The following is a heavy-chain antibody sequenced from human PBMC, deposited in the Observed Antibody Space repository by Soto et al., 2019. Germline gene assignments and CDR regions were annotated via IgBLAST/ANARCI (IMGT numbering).Heavy chain of an antibody. V-gene: IGHV3-23*01. CDR3: AKDQRLLVAAAGTFSDY. CDR2: ISGSGGTT. CDR1: GITFSSYA. J-gene: IGHJ4*02. Sequence: EVQLLESGGGLVQPGGSLRLSCAASGITFSSYAMSWVRQAPGKGLEWVSGISGSGGTTSYADPVKGRFTISSDNSKNTLYLQMNSLRAEDTAVYYCAKDQRLLVAAAGTFSDYWGQGTLVTVSS. D-gene: IGHD6-13*01.